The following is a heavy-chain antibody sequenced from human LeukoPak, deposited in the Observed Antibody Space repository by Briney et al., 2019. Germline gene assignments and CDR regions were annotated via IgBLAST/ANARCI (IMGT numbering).Heavy chain of an antibody. CDR1: GDSVSSNGLA. D-gene: IGHD1-14*01. J-gene: IGHJ4*02. CDR2: TYYGSKWSN. CDR3: TRGRNSAFDY. V-gene: IGHV6-1*01. Sequence: SQTLSLTCVISGDSVSSNGLAWTWVRQPPSRGLEWLGRTYYGSKWSNDYALSVKSRITINPDTSKNQFSLQLNSVTPEDTAVYYCTRGRNSAFDYWGQGTLVTVSS.